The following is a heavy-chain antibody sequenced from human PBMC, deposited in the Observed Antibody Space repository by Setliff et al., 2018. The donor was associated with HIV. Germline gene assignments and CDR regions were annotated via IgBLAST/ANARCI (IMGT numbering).Heavy chain of an antibody. D-gene: IGHD6-13*01. V-gene: IGHV3-20*04. CDR2: INWNGGGT. CDR3: ARGRISSWPYYYYGMDV. CDR1: GFTFDDHA. Sequence: PGGSLRLSCAASGFTFDDHAMSWVRQAPGKGLEWVSSINWNGGGTGYGDSVRGRFTISRDNAENTLFLEMSSLRSEDTAVYYCARGRISSWPYYYYGMDVWGQGTTVTVSS. J-gene: IGHJ6*02.